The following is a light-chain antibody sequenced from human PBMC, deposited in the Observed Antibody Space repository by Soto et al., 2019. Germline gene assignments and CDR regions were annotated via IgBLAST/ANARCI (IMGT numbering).Light chain of an antibody. CDR2: GAS. J-gene: IGKJ1*01. CDR1: QSVSSN. Sequence: EIVMTQSPATLSVSPGERATLSCRASQSVSSNLAWYQQKPGQAPTLLNYGASTRATDIPARFSGSGSGTEFPLTISRPGSEDFAVYYCQHYNNWPPWTFGQGTKVEIK. V-gene: IGKV3-15*01. CDR3: QHYNNWPPWT.